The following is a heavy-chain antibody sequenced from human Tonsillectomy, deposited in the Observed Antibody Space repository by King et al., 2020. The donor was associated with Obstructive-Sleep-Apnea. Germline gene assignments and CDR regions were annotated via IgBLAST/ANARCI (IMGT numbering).Heavy chain of an antibody. CDR2: MSPNSGNT. J-gene: IGHJ4*02. CDR1: GYTFTSYD. V-gene: IGHV1-8*01. Sequence: QLVQSGAEVKKPGASVKVSCRASGYTFTSYDINWVRQATGQGLEWVGRMSPNSGNTGYAQKFQGRVTMTRNTSISTAYMELSSLRSEATAVYYCSSTVVTLGAPDDYWGQGTLVTVSS. D-gene: IGHD4-23*01. CDR3: SSTVVTLGAPDDY.